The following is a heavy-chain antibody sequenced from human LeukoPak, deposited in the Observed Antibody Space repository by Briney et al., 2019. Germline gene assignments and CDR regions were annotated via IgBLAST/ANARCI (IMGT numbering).Heavy chain of an antibody. CDR3: ARDQVAVDYYDSSGYYEGPFDY. Sequence: ASVKVSCKASGYTFTSYGISWVRQAPGQGLEWMGWISAYNGNTNYAQKLQGRVTMTTDTSTSTAYMELRSLRSDDTAVYYCARDQVAVDYYDSSGYYEGPFDYWGQGITVTVSS. D-gene: IGHD3-22*01. V-gene: IGHV1-18*01. CDR1: GYTFTSYG. J-gene: IGHJ4*02. CDR2: ISAYNGNT.